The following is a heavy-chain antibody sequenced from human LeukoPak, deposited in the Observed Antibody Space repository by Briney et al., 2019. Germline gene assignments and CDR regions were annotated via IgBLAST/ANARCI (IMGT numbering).Heavy chain of an antibody. CDR3: ARGLRGYSYGSDY. Sequence: PGGSLRLSCAASGFTFSSYEMNWLRQSPGKGLEWVSYISSSGSTIYYADSVKSRFTISSDNAKNSLYMQMNSLRAEDTAVYYCARGLRGYSYGSDYWGQGTLVTVSS. V-gene: IGHV3-48*03. J-gene: IGHJ4*02. D-gene: IGHD5-18*01. CDR2: ISSSGSTI. CDR1: GFTFSSYE.